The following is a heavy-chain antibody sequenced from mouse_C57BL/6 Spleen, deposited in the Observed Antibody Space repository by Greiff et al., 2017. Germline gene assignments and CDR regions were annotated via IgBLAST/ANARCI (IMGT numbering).Heavy chain of an antibody. V-gene: IGHV6-6*01. J-gene: IGHJ1*03. Sequence: EVLLVESGGGLVQPGGSMKLSCAASGFTFSDAWMDWVRQSPEKGLEWVAEIRNKANNHATYYAESVKGRFTISRDDSKSSVYMRMNSLRAEDTGIYYCTPIYDGYWYFDVWGTGTTVTVSS. CDR3: TPIYDGYWYFDV. CDR1: GFTFSDAW. D-gene: IGHD2-3*01. CDR2: IRNKANNHAT.